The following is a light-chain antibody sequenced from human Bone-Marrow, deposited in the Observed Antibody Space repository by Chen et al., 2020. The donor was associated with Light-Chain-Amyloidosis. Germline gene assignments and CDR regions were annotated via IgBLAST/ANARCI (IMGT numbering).Light chain of an antibody. V-gene: IGKV3-20*01. Sequence: EIVLTQSPGTLSLSPGQGANLSCRASQTISSNYLTWYQQKFRQAPRLLIYGSSSRATGIPDRFTGSVSETTFTLTIIRLEPEEFAMYYWRQYSTSPLTFGGVTKVEIK. CDR3: RQYSTSPLT. CDR1: QTISSNY. J-gene: IGKJ4*01. CDR2: GSS.